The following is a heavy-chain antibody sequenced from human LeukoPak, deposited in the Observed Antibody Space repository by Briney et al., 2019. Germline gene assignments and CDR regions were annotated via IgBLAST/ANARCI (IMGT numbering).Heavy chain of an antibody. CDR2: IGAYTGDT. Sequence: EASVKVSCKASGYNFISYGISWVRLVPGQGLEWMGWIGAYTGDTNYAQSFQGRITMTTDTSTGTAYMELRSLKSDDTAVYYCARNAYGTSSENYFDFWGRGTLVTVSS. CDR1: GYNFISYG. D-gene: IGHD6-6*01. CDR3: ARNAYGTSSENYFDF. V-gene: IGHV1-18*01. J-gene: IGHJ4*02.